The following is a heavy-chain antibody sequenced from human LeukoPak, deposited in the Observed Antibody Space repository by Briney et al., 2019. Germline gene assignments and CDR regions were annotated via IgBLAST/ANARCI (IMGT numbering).Heavy chain of an antibody. J-gene: IGHJ6*03. Sequence: GGSLRLSCAASGFTFSSYAMSWVRQAPGKGLEWVSAISGSGGSTYYADSVKGRFTISRDNSKNTLYLQMNSLRAEDTAVYYCAKGPQTTGTYYYYYYMDVWGKGTTVTVSS. D-gene: IGHD1-1*01. CDR1: GFTFSSYA. CDR2: ISGSGGST. CDR3: AKGPQTTGTYYYYYYMDV. V-gene: IGHV3-23*01.